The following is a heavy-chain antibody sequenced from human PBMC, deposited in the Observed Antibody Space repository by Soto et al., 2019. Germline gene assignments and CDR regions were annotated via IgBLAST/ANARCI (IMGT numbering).Heavy chain of an antibody. V-gene: IGHV4-31*01. Sequence: QVQLQESGPGLVKPSQTLSLTCTVSGGSISSGGYYWSWIRQHPGKGLEWIGYIYYSGSTYYNPSLKILVTISVDTSKNQFSLNVSSVTAADTAVYYCARHWNLAAQRRAFDIWGQGTMVTVSS. CDR2: IYYSGST. D-gene: IGHD6-13*01. CDR3: ARHWNLAAQRRAFDI. J-gene: IGHJ3*02. CDR1: GGSISSGGYY.